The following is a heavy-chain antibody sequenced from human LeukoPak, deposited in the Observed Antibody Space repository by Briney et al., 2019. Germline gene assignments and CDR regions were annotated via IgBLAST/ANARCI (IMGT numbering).Heavy chain of an antibody. CDR3: ARDNGEQWLGHYMDA. V-gene: IGHV1-8*01. CDR1: GYTFTRYD. D-gene: IGHD6-19*01. J-gene: IGHJ6*03. CDR2: MNPNSGNT. Sequence: GASAKVSCKASGYTFTRYDINWVRQATGQGLEWMGWMNPNSGNTGYAQKFQGRVTMTRNTSISTAYMELSSLRSEDTAVYYCARDNGEQWLGHYMDAWGKGTTVTISS.